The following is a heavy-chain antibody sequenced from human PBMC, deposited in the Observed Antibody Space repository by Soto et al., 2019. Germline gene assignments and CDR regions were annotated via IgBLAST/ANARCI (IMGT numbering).Heavy chain of an antibody. V-gene: IGHV5-51*01. CDR1: GYSFTSHW. CDR2: IYPGDSDT. Sequence: PGESLKISCQAFGYSFTSHWIGWVRQTPGNGLEWMGIIYPGDSDTRYSPSFQGQVTISADKSINAAYLQWSSLKASDTAVYYCARNEYNGNSVDYWGQGTRVTVSS. CDR3: ARNEYNGNSVDY. J-gene: IGHJ4*02. D-gene: IGHD1-1*01.